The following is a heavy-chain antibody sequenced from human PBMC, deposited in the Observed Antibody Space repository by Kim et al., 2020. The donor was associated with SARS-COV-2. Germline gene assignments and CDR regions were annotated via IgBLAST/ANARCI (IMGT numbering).Heavy chain of an antibody. CDR2: WYN. V-gene: IGHV6-1*01. J-gene: IGHJ4*02. Sequence: WYNDYAVSVRGRITINPDTSKNQFSLQLNSVTPEDTAVYYCARLAGSSRVWGQGTLVTVSS. CDR3: ARLAGSSRV. D-gene: IGHD6-6*01.